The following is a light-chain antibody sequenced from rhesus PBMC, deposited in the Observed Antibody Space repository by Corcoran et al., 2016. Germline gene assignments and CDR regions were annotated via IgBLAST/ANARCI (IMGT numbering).Light chain of an antibody. V-gene: IGKV1-25*01. CDR2: GAS. CDR3: HQHNSDPLT. Sequence: DIQMTQSPSSLSASVGDRVTITCRASQGISSYLAWYQQKPGKAPKLLIYGASTLQSGVPSRSSCSGSGTDFTLTISSLQPEDFAAYYCHQHNSDPLTFGGGTKVELK. J-gene: IGKJ4*01. CDR1: QGISSY.